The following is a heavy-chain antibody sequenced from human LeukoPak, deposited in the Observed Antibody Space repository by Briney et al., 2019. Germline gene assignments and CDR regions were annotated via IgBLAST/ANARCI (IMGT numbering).Heavy chain of an antibody. CDR2: MNPNSGNT. CDR1: GYTFTSYD. D-gene: IGHD3-22*01. CDR3: ARIYYDSSGYFDY. V-gene: IGHV1-8*03. Sequence: VASVKVSCKASGYTFTSYDINWVRQATGQGLEWMGWMNPNSGNTGYAQKFQGRVTITRNTSISTAYMELSSLRSDDTAVYYCARIYYDSSGYFDYWGQGTLVTVSS. J-gene: IGHJ4*02.